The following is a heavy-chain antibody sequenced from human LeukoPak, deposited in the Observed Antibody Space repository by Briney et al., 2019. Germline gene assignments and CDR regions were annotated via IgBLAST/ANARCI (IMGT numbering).Heavy chain of an antibody. V-gene: IGHV2-5*01. D-gene: IGHD3-10*01. CDR3: ARTSSFTLIRGLDQ. Sequence: SGPTLVNPTQTLTLTCTFSGFSLSTGGVGVGWIRQPPGKALEWLALIYWNDVNLYSPSLKSRLTITKGTSKNQVVFTMTNMDPVDTATYYCARTSSFTLIRGLDQWGQGTLVTVSS. J-gene: IGHJ4*02. CDR2: IYWNDVN. CDR1: GFSLSTGGVG.